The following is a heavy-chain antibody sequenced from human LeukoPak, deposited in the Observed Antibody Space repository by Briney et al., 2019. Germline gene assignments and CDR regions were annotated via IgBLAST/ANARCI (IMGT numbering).Heavy chain of an antibody. V-gene: IGHV4-59*08. CDR3: VRQLSVTRFDP. Sequence: SETLSLTCTVSGGSISSYYWSWIRQPPGKGLEWIGYIYYSGSTNYNPSLKSRVTISVDTSKNQFSLKLSSVTAADTAVYYCVRQLSVTRFDPWGQGTRVTVSS. J-gene: IGHJ5*02. D-gene: IGHD3-16*02. CDR1: GGSISSYY. CDR2: IYYSGST.